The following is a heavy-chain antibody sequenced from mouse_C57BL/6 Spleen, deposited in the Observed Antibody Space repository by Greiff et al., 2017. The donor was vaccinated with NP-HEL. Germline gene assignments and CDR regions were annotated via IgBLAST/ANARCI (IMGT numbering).Heavy chain of an antibody. CDR1: GYTFTSYD. V-gene: IGHV1-85*01. J-gene: IGHJ4*01. Sequence: QVQLKQSGPELVKPGASVKLSCKASGYTFTSYDINWVKQRPGQGLEWIGWIYPRDGSTTYNEKFKGKATLTVDTSSSTAYMELHSLTSEDSAVYFCARWGDYWGQGTSVTVSS. CDR2: IYPRDGST. CDR3: ARWGDY.